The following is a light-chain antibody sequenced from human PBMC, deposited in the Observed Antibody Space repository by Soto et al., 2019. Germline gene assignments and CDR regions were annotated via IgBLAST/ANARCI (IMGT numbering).Light chain of an antibody. CDR2: DVS. CDR1: SSDVGAYNF. V-gene: IGLV2-14*01. Sequence: QSVLTQPASVSGSPGQSITISCTGTSSDVGAYNFVSWYQQHPGKAPKLIIYDVSNRPSGVSSRFSGSKSGNTASLTISGLQAEDEAEFYCSSYTSSTTLVVFGGGTKLTVL. CDR3: SSYTSSTTLVV. J-gene: IGLJ2*01.